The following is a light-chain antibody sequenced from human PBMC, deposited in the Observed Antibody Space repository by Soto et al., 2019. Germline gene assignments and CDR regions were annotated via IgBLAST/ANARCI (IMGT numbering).Light chain of an antibody. J-gene: IGKJ1*01. CDR1: QSVSSSY. CDR2: GAS. Sequence: EIVLTQSPGPLSLSPGERATLSCRASQSVSSSYLAWYQQKPGQAPRLLIYGASSRATGIPDRFSGSGSGTDFTLTSSRLEPEYFAVYYCQQYGSSPTFGQGTKVEIK. V-gene: IGKV3-20*01. CDR3: QQYGSSPT.